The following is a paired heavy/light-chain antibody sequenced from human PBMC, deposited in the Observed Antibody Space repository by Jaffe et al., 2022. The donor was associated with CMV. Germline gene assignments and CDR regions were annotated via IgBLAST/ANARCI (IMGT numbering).Light chain of an antibody. CDR3: QQYFTSPWT. Sequence: DIVMTQSPDSLAVSLGERATINCKSSHNIFYKSNNESSLSWFQQKTGQPPRLIIYWASTRESGVPDRFSGSGSGTDFTLTIGSLQAEDVAVYYCQQYFTSPWTFGQGTKVEIK. V-gene: IGKV4-1*01. CDR1: HNIFYKSNNESS. CDR2: WAS. J-gene: IGKJ1*01.
Heavy chain of an antibody. Sequence: QVHLQESGPGLVKPSETLSLTCTVSGASLSPYYWSWFRQAPGKGLEWVGHVRYSGSTIYNPSLNGRVTILVDTSKTQVSLQLTSATAADTAVYYCAKGGSSWSWHLDSWGQGTLVTVSS. D-gene: IGHD6-13*01. J-gene: IGHJ4*02. CDR3: AKGGSSWSWHLDS. CDR1: GASLSPYY. CDR2: VRYSGST. V-gene: IGHV4-59*01.